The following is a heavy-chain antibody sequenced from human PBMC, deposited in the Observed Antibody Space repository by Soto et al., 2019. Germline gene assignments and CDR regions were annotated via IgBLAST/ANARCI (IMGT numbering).Heavy chain of an antibody. CDR2: IYNGGST. V-gene: IGHV4-30-4*08. CDR1: GGSINGGGYY. Sequence: SETLSLTCTVSGGSINGGGYYWSWIRQHPGKGLEWIGYIYNGGSTYYRPSLESRMHMSLDATRNRYSLRLTSVTAADTAVYFCARAPVGLDTISYFDYWGQGKLVTVSS. D-gene: IGHD3-3*01. J-gene: IGHJ4*02. CDR3: ARAPVGLDTISYFDY.